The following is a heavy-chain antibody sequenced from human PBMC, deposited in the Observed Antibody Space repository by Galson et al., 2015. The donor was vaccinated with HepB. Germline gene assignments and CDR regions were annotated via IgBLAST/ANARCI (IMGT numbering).Heavy chain of an antibody. CDR3: AVGYSYGTPKD. D-gene: IGHD5-18*01. CDR1: GGSISSGSYY. J-gene: IGHJ4*02. V-gene: IGHV4-61*02. CDR2: IYTSGST. Sequence: TLSLTCAVSGGSISSGSYYWSWIRQPAGKGLEWIGRIYTSGSTNYNPSLKSRVTISVDTSKNQFSLKLSSVTAADTAVYYCAVGYSYGTPKDWGQGTLVTVSS.